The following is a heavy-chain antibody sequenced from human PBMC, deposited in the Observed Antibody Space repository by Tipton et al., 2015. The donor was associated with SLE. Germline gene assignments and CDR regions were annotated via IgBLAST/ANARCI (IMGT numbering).Heavy chain of an antibody. D-gene: IGHD1-26*01. V-gene: IGHV4-34*01. CDR2: INHSGRT. CDR3: ARETRVEATFSKYSRFDP. CDR1: GGSISSSSSYY. Sequence: TLSLTCAVYGGSISSSSSYYWAWIRQPPGKGVEWIGEINHSGRTNYNPSLKSRVTISIDTSKNQLSLKVNSVTAADTAVYYCARETRVEATFSKYSRFDPWGQGTLVTVSS. J-gene: IGHJ5*02.